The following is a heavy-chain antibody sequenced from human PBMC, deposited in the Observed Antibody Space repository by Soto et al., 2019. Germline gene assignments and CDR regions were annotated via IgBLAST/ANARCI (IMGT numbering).Heavy chain of an antibody. CDR1: GYTFTSYA. J-gene: IGHJ4*02. CDR2: INAGNGNT. V-gene: IGHV1-3*05. Sequence: QVQLLQSGAEEKKPGASVKVSCKASGYTFTSYAMHWVRQAPGQRLEWMGWINAGNGNTKYSQKFHGRVTITRDTSASTAYMELSSLRSADQAVYYCARLLVGATPVDYWGQGTLVTVSS. CDR3: ARLLVGATPVDY. D-gene: IGHD1-26*01.